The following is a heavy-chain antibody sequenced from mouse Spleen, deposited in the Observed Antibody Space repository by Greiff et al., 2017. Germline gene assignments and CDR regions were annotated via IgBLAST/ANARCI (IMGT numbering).Heavy chain of an antibody. CDR1: GFTFSSYA. CDR2: ISSGGGNT. V-gene: IGHV5-9*04. D-gene: IGHD1-1*01. Sequence: DVKLVESGGGLVKLGGSLKLSCAASGFTFSSYAMSWVRQTPEKRLEWVATISSGGGNTYYPDSVKGRFTISRDNAKNTLYLQMSSLKSEDTAMYYCARESYYYGSSPFAYWGQGTLVTVSA. J-gene: IGHJ3*01. CDR3: ARESYYYGSSPFAY.